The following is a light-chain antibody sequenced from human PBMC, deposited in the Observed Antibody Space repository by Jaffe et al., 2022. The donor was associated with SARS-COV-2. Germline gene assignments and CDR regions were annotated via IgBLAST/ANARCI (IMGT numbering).Light chain of an antibody. CDR3: AAWDDGLNGMV. V-gene: IGLV1-36*01. Sequence: QSVLTQPPSVSEAPRQRVTISCSGGSSNIGKNAVSWYQQLPGKAPTLLIFYDDLLASGVSDRFSGSKSGTSASLAISGLQSEDEAYYYCAAWDDGLNGMVFGGGTKLTVL. CDR2: YDD. CDR1: SSNIGKNA. J-gene: IGLJ2*01.